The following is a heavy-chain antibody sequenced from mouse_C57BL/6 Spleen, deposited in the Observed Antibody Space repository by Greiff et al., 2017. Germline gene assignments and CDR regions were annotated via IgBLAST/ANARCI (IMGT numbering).Heavy chain of an antibody. CDR2: LYPGDGDT. CDR3: AREETVVAPY. CDR1: GYAFSSSW. Sequence: QVQLKESGPELVKPGASVKISCKASGYAFSSSWMNWVKQRPGKGLEWIGRLYPGDGDTNYNGKFKGKATLTADQSSSTAYMQLSSLTSEDAAVYFCAREETVVAPYWGQWTLGTVSA. D-gene: IGHD1-1*01. V-gene: IGHV1-82*01. J-gene: IGHJ3*01.